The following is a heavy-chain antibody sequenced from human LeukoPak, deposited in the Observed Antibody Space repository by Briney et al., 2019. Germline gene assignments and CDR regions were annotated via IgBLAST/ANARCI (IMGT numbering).Heavy chain of an antibody. CDR2: IYYSGST. J-gene: IGHJ4*02. CDR1: GGSISSGDYY. D-gene: IGHD5-12*01. CDR3: ARVRVATTFDY. V-gene: IGHV4-30-4*01. Sequence: SGTLSVTCTVSGGSISSGDYYWSWIRQPPGKGLEWIGYIYYSGSTYYNPSLKNRVTISVETSKNQFSLKLSSVTAADTAVYYCARVRVATTFDYWGQGTLVTVSS.